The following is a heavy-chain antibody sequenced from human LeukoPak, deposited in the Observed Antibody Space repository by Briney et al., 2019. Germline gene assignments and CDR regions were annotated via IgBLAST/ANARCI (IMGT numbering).Heavy chain of an antibody. CDR3: AKPPAGSYCSGGSCYLTPIDY. Sequence: KTGGSLRLSCAASGFTFSSYSMNWVRQAPGKGLEWVSSISSSSSYIYYADSVKGRFTISRDNAKNSLYLQMNSLRAEDTAVYYCAKPPAGSYCSGGSCYLTPIDYWGQGTLVTVSS. CDR1: GFTFSSYS. J-gene: IGHJ4*02. V-gene: IGHV3-21*04. CDR2: ISSSSSYI. D-gene: IGHD2-15*01.